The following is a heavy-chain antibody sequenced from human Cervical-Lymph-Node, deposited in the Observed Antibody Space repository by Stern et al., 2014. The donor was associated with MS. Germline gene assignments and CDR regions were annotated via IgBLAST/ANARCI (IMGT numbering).Heavy chain of an antibody. CDR1: GGTFSTFA. Sequence: QMQLVQSGAEVKKTGSSVKVSCKASGGTFSTFAISWVRQAPGQGLEWMGGIIPAYGGPNYARKFQDRVTITADKSTSTAFMELSSLRSEDTAVYYCARRRDAYNTEPYFDYWGQGTLVTVSS. J-gene: IGHJ4*02. CDR3: ARRRDAYNTEPYFDY. V-gene: IGHV1-69*06. CDR2: IIPAYGGP. D-gene: IGHD5-24*01.